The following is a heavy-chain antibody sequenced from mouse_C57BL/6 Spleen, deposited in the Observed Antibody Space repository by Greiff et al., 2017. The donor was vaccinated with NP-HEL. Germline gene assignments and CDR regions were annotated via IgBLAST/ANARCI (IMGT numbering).Heavy chain of an antibody. Sequence: QVQLQQPGAELVKPGASVKLSCKASGYTFTSYWMHWVKQRPGQGLEWIGMIHPNSGSTNYNEKFKSKATLTVDTSSSTAYMQLSSLTSEDSAVYYCARDPVITTVVAPYAMDYWGQGTSVTVSS. V-gene: IGHV1-64*01. D-gene: IGHD1-1*01. CDR3: ARDPVITTVVAPYAMDY. CDR1: GYTFTSYW. CDR2: IHPNSGST. J-gene: IGHJ4*01.